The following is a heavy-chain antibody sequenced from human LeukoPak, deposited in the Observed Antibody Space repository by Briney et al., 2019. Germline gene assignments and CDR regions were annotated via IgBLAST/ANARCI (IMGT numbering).Heavy chain of an antibody. J-gene: IGHJ6*02. CDR2: ISYDGSNK. Sequence: PGGSLRLSCAASGFTFSSYGMHWVHQAPGKGLEWVAVISYDGSNKYYADSVKGRFTISRDNSKNTLYLQMNSLRAEDTAVYYCAKDKGPYYDFWSGYGMDVWGQGTTVTVSS. V-gene: IGHV3-30*18. D-gene: IGHD3-3*01. CDR1: GFTFSSYG. CDR3: AKDKGPYYDFWSGYGMDV.